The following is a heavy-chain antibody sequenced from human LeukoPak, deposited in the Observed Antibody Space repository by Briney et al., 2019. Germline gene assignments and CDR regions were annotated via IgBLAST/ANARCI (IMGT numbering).Heavy chain of an antibody. CDR1: GGSISSYY. CDR3: ARDKTPDPLVVTAEDAFDI. CDR2: IYTSGST. J-gene: IGHJ3*02. V-gene: IGHV4-4*07. Sequence: SETLSLTCTVSGGSISSYYWSWIRQPAGKGLEWIGRIYTSGSTNYNPSLKSRVTMSVDTSKNQFSLKLSSVTAADTAVYYCARDKTPDPLVVTAEDAFDIWGQGTMVTVSS. D-gene: IGHD2-21*02.